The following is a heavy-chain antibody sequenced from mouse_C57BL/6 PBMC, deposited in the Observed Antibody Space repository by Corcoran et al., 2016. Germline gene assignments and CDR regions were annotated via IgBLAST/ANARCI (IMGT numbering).Heavy chain of an antibody. Sequence: QIQLVQYGPALKKPGETVKISCKASGYTFTTYGMSWVKQAPGKGLMWMGWINTYSGVPTYADDFKGRFAFSLETSASTAYLQINNLKNEDTATYFCARCDYDEDWFAYWGQGTLVTVSA. CDR3: ARCDYDEDWFAY. V-gene: IGHV9-3*01. CDR1: GYTFTTYG. D-gene: IGHD2-4*01. J-gene: IGHJ3*01. CDR2: INTYSGVP.